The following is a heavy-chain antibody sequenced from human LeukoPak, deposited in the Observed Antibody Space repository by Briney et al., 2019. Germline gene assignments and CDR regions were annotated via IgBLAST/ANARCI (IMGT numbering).Heavy chain of an antibody. CDR2: VNTNTGNP. Sequence: PRASVKVSCKSSGYTFTDYAINWVRQAPGQGLEYMGWVNTNTGNPTYAQGFTGRFVFSSDSSVSTAYLQITSLKADDSAIYFCASCNDSSGYFAYWGQGTLVTVSS. D-gene: IGHD3-22*01. V-gene: IGHV7-4-1*02. CDR3: ASCNDSSGYFAY. J-gene: IGHJ4*02. CDR1: GYTFTDYA.